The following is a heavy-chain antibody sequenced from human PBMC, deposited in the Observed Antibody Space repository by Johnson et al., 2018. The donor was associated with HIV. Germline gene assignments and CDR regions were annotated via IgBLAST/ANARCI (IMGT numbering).Heavy chain of an antibody. V-gene: IGHV3-7*01. Sequence: VQLVDSGGALVQPGRSLRLYCAASGFTFNNYWMSWVRPAPGRGLEWVANIKQDGSAKFYVDSVKGRFTISRDNAENSLYLQMNSLRAEDTAVYHCARARYTSDWYLYDAFDLWGQGTMVTVSS. CDR2: IKQDGSAK. J-gene: IGHJ3*01. CDR3: ARARYTSDWYLYDAFDL. CDR1: GFTFNNYW. D-gene: IGHD6-13*01.